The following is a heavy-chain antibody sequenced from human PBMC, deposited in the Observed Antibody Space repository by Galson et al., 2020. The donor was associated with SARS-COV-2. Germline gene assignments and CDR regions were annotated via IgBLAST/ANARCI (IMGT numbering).Heavy chain of an antibody. D-gene: IGHD2-15*01. CDR3: ARSLGLSSEFDY. CDR2: TYYRSKWNN. V-gene: IGHV6-1*01. J-gene: IGHJ4*02. CDR1: GDNVSSDRAA. Sequence: SQTLSLTCAISGDNVSSDRAAWNWIRQSPSRGLEWLGRTYYRSKWNNDYAVSMKGRLIINPDTSENQFSLQLDSVTPEDTAVYYCARSLGLSSEFDYWGQGTLVTVSS.